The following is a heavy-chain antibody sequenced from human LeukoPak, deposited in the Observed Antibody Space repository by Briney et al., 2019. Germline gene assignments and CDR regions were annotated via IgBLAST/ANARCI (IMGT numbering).Heavy chain of an antibody. CDR2: IYSGGRT. V-gene: IGHV3-53*01. CDR3: ARANSATIPGADP. Sequence: WGSLRLSCAASGFTVSSNYMSWVRQAPGKGLEWVSVIYSGGRTYYADSVKGRFTISRDNSKNTVYLQMNSLRAEDTAVYYCARANSATIPGADPWGQGTLVTVSS. J-gene: IGHJ5*02. D-gene: IGHD1-26*01. CDR1: GFTVSSNY.